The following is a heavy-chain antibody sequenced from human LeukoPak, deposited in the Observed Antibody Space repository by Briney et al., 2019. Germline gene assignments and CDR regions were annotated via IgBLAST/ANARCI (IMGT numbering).Heavy chain of an antibody. CDR3: AKDRVRGVINNWFDP. D-gene: IGHD3-10*01. Sequence: PGGSLRLSCAASGFTFSSYTMTWVRQAPGKGLEWVSAISGSGGSTYYADSVKGRFTISRDNSKNTLYLQMNSLRAEDTAVYYCAKDRVRGVINNWFDPWGQGTLVTVSS. V-gene: IGHV3-23*01. CDR1: GFTFSSYT. CDR2: ISGSGGST. J-gene: IGHJ5*02.